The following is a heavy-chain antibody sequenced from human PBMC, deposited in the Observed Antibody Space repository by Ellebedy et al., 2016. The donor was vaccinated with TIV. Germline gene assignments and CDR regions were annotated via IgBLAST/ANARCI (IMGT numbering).Heavy chain of an antibody. CDR3: ASETFNDVDLKVWGVFDL. V-gene: IGHV3-66*01. CDR2: IYTGGTT. Sequence: GGSLRLSCAASLFTVSSNYMSWVRQAPGKGLEWVSLIYTGGTTYYADSVKGRFTISRDTSKNTLYLQMNSLRAEDTAMYYCASETFNDVDLKVWGVFDLWGQGTMVTASS. J-gene: IGHJ3*01. CDR1: LFTVSSNY. D-gene: IGHD1-1*01.